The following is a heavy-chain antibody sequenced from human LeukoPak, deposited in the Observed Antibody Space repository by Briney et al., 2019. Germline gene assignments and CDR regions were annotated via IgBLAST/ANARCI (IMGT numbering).Heavy chain of an antibody. CDR1: GFTFSTYR. CDR2: ITSSSSYI. V-gene: IGHV3-21*01. J-gene: IGHJ4*02. D-gene: IGHD6-13*01. Sequence: PGGSLRLSCAASGFTFSTYRMNWVRQAPGKGLEWVSSITSSSSYIYYADSLKGRFTISRDNAKNSLYLQMNSLRAEDTAVYYCARASAGTLDLLDYWGQGTLSPSPQ. CDR3: ARASAGTLDLLDY.